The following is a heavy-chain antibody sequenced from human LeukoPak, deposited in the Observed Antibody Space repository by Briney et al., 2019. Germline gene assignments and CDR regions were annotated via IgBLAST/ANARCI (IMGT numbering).Heavy chain of an antibody. V-gene: IGHV1-69*05. CDR3: AGGYCSSTSCHPYWYFDL. CDR1: GGTFSSYA. J-gene: IGHJ2*01. D-gene: IGHD2-2*03. Sequence: SVKVSCKASGGTFSSYAISWVRQAPGQGLEWMGGIIPIFGTANYAQKFQGRVTITTDESTSTAYMELSSLRSEDTAVYYCAGGYCSSTSCHPYWYFDLWGRGTLVTASS. CDR2: IIPIFGTA.